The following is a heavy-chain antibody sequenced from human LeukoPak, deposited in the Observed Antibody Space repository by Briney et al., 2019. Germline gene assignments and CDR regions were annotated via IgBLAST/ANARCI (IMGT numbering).Heavy chain of an antibody. J-gene: IGHJ5*02. Sequence: RASVKVSCKSSGYTFTAYYMHWVQQAPGQGLEWMGWINPTTGDTNYAQKFQGRVSMTTDTSTSTAYMELRSLRSDDTAVYFCARVSPNRRISYGYQNWFDPWGQGTLVSVSS. D-gene: IGHD5-18*01. CDR3: ARVSPNRRISYGYQNWFDP. CDR1: GYTFTAYY. CDR2: INPTTGDT. V-gene: IGHV1-2*02.